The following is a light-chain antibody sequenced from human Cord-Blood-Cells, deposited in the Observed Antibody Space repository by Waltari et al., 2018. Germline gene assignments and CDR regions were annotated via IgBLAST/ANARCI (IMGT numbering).Light chain of an antibody. J-gene: IGKJ3*01. V-gene: IGKV3-11*01. Sequence: EIVLTQSPATLSLSLGESATLSCRASQSVSGYLAWYQQKPGQAPRLLIYDASNRASGIPARVSGSVSGTDFTLTISSLEPKDFAVYYCQQRSNWSFTFGPGTKVDIK. CDR1: QSVSGY. CDR3: QQRSNWSFT. CDR2: DAS.